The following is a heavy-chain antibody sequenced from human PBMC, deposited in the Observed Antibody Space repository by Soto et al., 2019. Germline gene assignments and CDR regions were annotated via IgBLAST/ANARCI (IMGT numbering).Heavy chain of an antibody. CDR3: ARAPSAYGSFDS. CDR2: ISGSGNTI. D-gene: IGHD5-12*01. V-gene: IGHV3-11*01. J-gene: IGHJ5*01. Sequence: PGGSLRLSCAASGFSFSDSYMNWIRQAPGKGLEWISYISGSGNTIYYADSVKGRFTISRDNAQNSLYLQMNSLRADVTAVYYCARAPSAYGSFDSWGHGTLVTVSS. CDR1: GFSFSDSY.